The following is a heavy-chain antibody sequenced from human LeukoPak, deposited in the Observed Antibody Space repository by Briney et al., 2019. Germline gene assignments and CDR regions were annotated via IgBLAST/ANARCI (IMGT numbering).Heavy chain of an antibody. D-gene: IGHD3-22*01. Sequence: NPSETLSLTCAVYGGSFSGYYWGWIRQPPGKGLEWIGSIYYSGSTYYNPSLKSRVTISVDTSKNQFSLKLSSVTAADTAVYYCARHRNYYDSSGYRNWFDPWGQGTLVTVSS. CDR3: ARHRNYYDSSGYRNWFDP. CDR2: IYYSGST. V-gene: IGHV4-39*01. J-gene: IGHJ5*02. CDR1: GGSFSGYY.